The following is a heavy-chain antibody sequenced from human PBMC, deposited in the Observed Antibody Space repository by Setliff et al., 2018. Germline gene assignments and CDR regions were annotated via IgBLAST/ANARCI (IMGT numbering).Heavy chain of an antibody. CDR1: GFTFNTYW. Sequence: GGSLRLSCAASGFTFNTYWMNWVRQVPGKGLEWVANIKEDGSETYYGGSVKGRFTISRDNAKNSLYLQMNSLRVEDTAVYYCARMSGFLYMDVWGKGTPVTVSS. CDR3: ARMSGFLYMDV. J-gene: IGHJ6*03. V-gene: IGHV3-7*03. D-gene: IGHD3-3*01. CDR2: IKEDGSET.